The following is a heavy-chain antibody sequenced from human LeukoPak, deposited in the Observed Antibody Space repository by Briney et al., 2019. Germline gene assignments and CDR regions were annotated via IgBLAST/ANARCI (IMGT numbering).Heavy chain of an antibody. CDR1: GYTFTSYV. CDR2: ISAYNGNT. CDR3: ARDSSSVTPSGMDV. J-gene: IGHJ6*02. Sequence: TSVHVSCQAFGYTFTSYVITWVRQAPGQEIEWMGWISAYNGNTDYADNFQGRVIVTTDTSTSTAYMELRSLRSDDTAVYYCARDSSSVTPSGMDVWGQGTTVAVS. D-gene: IGHD3-22*01. V-gene: IGHV1-18*01.